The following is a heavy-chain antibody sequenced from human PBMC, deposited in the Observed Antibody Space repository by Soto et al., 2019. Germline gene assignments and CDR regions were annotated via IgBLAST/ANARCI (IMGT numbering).Heavy chain of an antibody. CDR3: ARDGIRNIAAAGTAYDY. CDR1: GDSVSSNSAA. CDR2: TYYRSKWYN. V-gene: IGHV6-1*01. D-gene: IGHD6-13*01. J-gene: IGHJ4*02. Sequence: KQSQTLSLTCAISGDSVSSNSAAWNWIRQSPSRGLEWLGRTYYRSKWYNDYAVSVKSRITINPDTSKNQFSLQLNSVTPEDTAVYYCARDGIRNIAAAGTAYDYWGQGTLVTVSS.